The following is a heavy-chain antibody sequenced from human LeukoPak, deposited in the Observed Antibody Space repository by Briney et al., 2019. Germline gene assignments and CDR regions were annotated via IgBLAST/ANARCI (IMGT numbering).Heavy chain of an antibody. Sequence: SVKVSCKASGGTFSSYGITWVRRAPGQGLEWMGGVIPIFGTTNYAQKSQGRVTITADESTSTAYMELSSLRSEDTAVYYCARVRRLYYYDSSGLDAFDIWGQGTMVTVSS. CDR2: VIPIFGTT. CDR3: ARVRRLYYYDSSGLDAFDI. J-gene: IGHJ3*02. D-gene: IGHD3-22*01. CDR1: GGTFSSYG. V-gene: IGHV1-69*01.